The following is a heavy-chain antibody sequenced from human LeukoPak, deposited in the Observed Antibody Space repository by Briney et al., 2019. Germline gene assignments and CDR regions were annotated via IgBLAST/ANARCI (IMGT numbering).Heavy chain of an antibody. CDR2: ISYDGSNP. Sequence: GGSLRLSCAASGFTFSSFGMHWVRQAPGKGLEWVAVISYDGSNPYYADSVKGRFTISRDNSKNTLYLQMNSLRAEDTAVYYCAKDHYDYIGGTYRDFDYWGQGTLVTVSS. J-gene: IGHJ4*02. CDR1: GFTFSSFG. D-gene: IGHD3-16*02. CDR3: AKDHYDYIGGTYRDFDY. V-gene: IGHV3-30*18.